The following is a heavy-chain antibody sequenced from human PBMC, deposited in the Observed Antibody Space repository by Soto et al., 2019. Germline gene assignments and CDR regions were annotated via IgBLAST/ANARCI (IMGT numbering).Heavy chain of an antibody. CDR1: GFTISNYD. Sequence: EVQLVESGGGLIQPGGSLRLSCAASGFTISNYDWHWVRQPAGKGLEWVSAIGTDGDTFYTGSVKGRFTISRESAKNSLYLQMNSLRAGDTAVYYCARSTHGMDVWGQGTTVTVSS. J-gene: IGHJ6*02. CDR3: ARSTHGMDV. V-gene: IGHV3-13*04. CDR2: IGTDGDT.